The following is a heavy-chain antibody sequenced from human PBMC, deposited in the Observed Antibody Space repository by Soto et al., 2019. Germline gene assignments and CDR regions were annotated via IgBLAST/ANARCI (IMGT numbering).Heavy chain of an antibody. Sequence: SETLSLTCTVSGGSISSYYWSWIRQPPGKGLEWIGYIYYSGSTNYNPSLKSRVTISVDTSKNQFSLKLSSVTAADTAVYYCARAGGPYNWNSGWFDPWGQGTLVTVSS. V-gene: IGHV4-59*01. D-gene: IGHD1-20*01. J-gene: IGHJ5*02. CDR1: GGSISSYY. CDR3: ARAGGPYNWNSGWFDP. CDR2: IYYSGST.